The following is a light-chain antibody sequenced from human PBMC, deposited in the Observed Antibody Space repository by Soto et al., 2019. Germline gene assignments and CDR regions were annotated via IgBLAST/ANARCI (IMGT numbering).Light chain of an antibody. Sequence: QSVLTQPASVSGSPGQAITLSCTGTSSDVGGYNYVSWYQQHPGKAPKLMIYKVNTRPSGVSNRFSGSKSGNTASLTISGLQAEDEADYYCSSYTSRSTWVFGRGTKLTVL. CDR1: SSDVGGYNY. CDR2: KVN. V-gene: IGLV2-14*01. CDR3: SSYTSRSTWV. J-gene: IGLJ3*02.